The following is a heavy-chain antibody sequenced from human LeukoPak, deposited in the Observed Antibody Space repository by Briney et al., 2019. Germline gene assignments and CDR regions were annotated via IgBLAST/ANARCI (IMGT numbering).Heavy chain of an antibody. CDR1: GLTFSSYE. CDR3: AREIVSAVAGNFDY. CDR2: ISSSDNTR. D-gene: IGHD6-19*01. Sequence: PGGSLRLSCAASGLTFSSYEMNWVRQAPGKGLEWVSYISSSDNTRTYADSVKGRFTISRDNAKNSLYLEMNSLRAEDTAVYYCAREIVSAVAGNFDYWGQGTLVTVSS. V-gene: IGHV3-48*03. J-gene: IGHJ4*02.